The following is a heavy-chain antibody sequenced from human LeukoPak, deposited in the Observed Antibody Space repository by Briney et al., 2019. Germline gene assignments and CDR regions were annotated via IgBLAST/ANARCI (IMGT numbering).Heavy chain of an antibody. Sequence: SETLSLTCTVSGGSISSGGYYWSWIRQPPGKGLEWIGYIYYSGSTYYNPSLKSRVTISVDTSKNQFSLKLSSVTAADTAVYYCARSLGGVQLWFDYWGQGTLVTVSS. CDR1: GGSISSGGYY. V-gene: IGHV4-30-4*08. CDR3: ARSLGGVQLWFDY. CDR2: IYYSGST. D-gene: IGHD5-18*01. J-gene: IGHJ4*02.